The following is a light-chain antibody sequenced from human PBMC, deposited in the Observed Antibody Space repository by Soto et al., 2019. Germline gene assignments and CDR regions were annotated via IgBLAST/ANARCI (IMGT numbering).Light chain of an antibody. CDR3: QQYEAYPRT. Sequence: DIQMTQSPSTLSASVGSRVTITCRASQSCSRWLAWYQQKPGKAPKLLIYETSNLESGVPSRFSGSGSGTDCTLTISSLQHDDFATYSCQQYEAYPRTFGGGTKEEIK. CDR1: QSCSRW. J-gene: IGKJ4*02. CDR2: ETS. V-gene: IGKV1-5*03.